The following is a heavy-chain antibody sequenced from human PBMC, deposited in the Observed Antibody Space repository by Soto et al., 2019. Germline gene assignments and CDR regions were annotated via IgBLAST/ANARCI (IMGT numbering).Heavy chain of an antibody. D-gene: IGHD1-1*01. V-gene: IGHV1-18*01. J-gene: IGHJ4*02. Sequence: ASVKVSCKASGYTFTSYGISWVRQAPGQGLEWMGWISDYNGNTNNAQKFQGRVTMTTDTSTSTAYRELRSLRSDDTAVYYCARDNEFFDYWGQGTLVTVSS. CDR1: GYTFTSYG. CDR3: ARDNEFFDY. CDR2: ISDYNGNT.